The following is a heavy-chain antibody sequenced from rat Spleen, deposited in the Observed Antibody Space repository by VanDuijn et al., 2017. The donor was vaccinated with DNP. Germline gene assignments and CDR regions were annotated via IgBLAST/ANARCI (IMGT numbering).Heavy chain of an antibody. CDR1: GFTFSDYY. D-gene: IGHD1-6*01. CDR3: AARAPGDYYYGGYFDY. CDR2: ISYDGGST. J-gene: IGHJ2*01. V-gene: IGHV5-20*01. Sequence: EVQLVESGGGLVQPGRSLKLSCAASGFTFSDYYMAWVRQAPTKGLEWVAYISYDGGSTNYGDSVKGRFTISRDIAKSTLYLQMDSLRSEDTATYYCAARAPGDYYYGGYFDYWGQGVMVTVSS.